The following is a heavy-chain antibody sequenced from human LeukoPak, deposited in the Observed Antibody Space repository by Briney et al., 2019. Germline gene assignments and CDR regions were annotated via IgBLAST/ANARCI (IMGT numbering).Heavy chain of an antibody. D-gene: IGHD3-3*01. J-gene: IGHJ1*01. V-gene: IGHV4-34*01. Sequence: SETLSLTCAVYGGSFSGYYWSWIRQPPGKGLEWIGEINHSGSTNYNPSLKSRVTISVDTSKNQFSLKLSSVTAADTAVYYCARAKYYDFWSGYYAYEYFQHWGQGTPVTVSS. CDR3: ARAKYYDFWSGYYAYEYFQH. CDR1: GGSFSGYY. CDR2: INHSGST.